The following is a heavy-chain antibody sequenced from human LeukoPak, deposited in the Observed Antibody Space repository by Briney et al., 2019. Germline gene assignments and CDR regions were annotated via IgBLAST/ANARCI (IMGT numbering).Heavy chain of an antibody. CDR1: GYSFINYW. CDR3: ARVGAGRFGELWPFDY. D-gene: IGHD3-10*01. J-gene: IGHJ4*02. Sequence: GESLKISCKGSGYSFINYWIGWVRQTPGKGLEWLGMNYPGDSDTKYSATFEGQVTISADKSIRTAYLQWSSLKATDTAIYYCARVGAGRFGELWPFDYWGQGTLVTVSS. CDR2: NYPGDSDT. V-gene: IGHV5-51*01.